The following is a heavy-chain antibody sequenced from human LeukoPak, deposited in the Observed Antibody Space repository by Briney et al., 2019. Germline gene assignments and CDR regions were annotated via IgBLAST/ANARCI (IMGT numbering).Heavy chain of an antibody. CDR2: INPSGGST. V-gene: IGHV1-46*01. CDR1: GYTFTSYY. J-gene: IGHJ6*03. CDR3: ARGDGGLKYYYYYYMDV. D-gene: IGHD4-23*01. Sequence: GASVKVSCKASGYTFTSYYMHWVRQAPGQGLEWMGIINPSGGSTSYAQKFQGRVTMTRETSTSTVYMELSSLRSEDTAVYYCARGDGGLKYYYYYYMDVWGKGTTVTVSS.